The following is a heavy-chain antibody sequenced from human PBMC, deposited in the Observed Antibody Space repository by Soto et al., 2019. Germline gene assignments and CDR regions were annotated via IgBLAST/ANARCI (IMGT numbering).Heavy chain of an antibody. V-gene: IGHV1-2*02. J-gene: IGHJ4*02. CDR1: GYTFTGYR. Sequence: ASVKVSCKASGYTFTGYRLHWVRQAPGQGLEWMGWINPNSGDTNLAQKFQGSVTLTRDTSISTVYMELSTLTSDDTAVYYCARLVGSLWGPGTLVTVSS. CDR2: INPNSGDT. CDR3: ARLVGSL. D-gene: IGHD1-26*01.